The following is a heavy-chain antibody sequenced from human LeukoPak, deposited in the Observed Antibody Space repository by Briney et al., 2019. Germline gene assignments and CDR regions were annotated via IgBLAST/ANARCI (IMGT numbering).Heavy chain of an antibody. D-gene: IGHD3-10*01. CDR2: INAGNGNT. CDR3: AREEGSSYYGMDV. J-gene: IGHJ6*02. V-gene: IGHV1-3*01. CDR1: GYSFTRYA. Sequence: ASVKVSCKASGYSFTRYAMHWVRQAPGQRLEWMGWINAGNGNTKYSQKSQGRVTITRDTSASTAYMELSSLRSEDTAVYYCAREEGSSYYGMDVWGQGTTVTVSS.